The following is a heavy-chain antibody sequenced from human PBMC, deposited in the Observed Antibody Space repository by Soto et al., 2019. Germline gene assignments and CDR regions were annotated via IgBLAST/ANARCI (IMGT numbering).Heavy chain of an antibody. CDR1: IFTFSDYY. CDR2: ISYSVNPM. V-gene: IGHV3-11*01. Sequence: PWWSLRLSCSASIFTFSDYYMSWIRQAPGKGLEWVSYISYSVNPMFYADSVKARFTVSRDNAKNLLYLQMNSLRAEDTAVYYCARDYFTYYSNATGYGDPFDPWGQGTLGTVSS. D-gene: IGHD5-12*01. J-gene: IGHJ5*02. CDR3: ARDYFTYYSNATGYGDPFDP.